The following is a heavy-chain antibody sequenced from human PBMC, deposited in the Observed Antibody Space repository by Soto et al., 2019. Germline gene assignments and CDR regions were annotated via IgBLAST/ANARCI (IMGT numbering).Heavy chain of an antibody. CDR3: ARHPTTSRGYFFDY. CDR2: IYYSGIN. CDR1: GGSISSRSDY. J-gene: IGHJ4*02. V-gene: IGHV4-39*01. Sequence: QLQLQESGPGLVKPSETLSLTCTVSGGSISSRSDYWGWIRQPRGKGLEWIGSIYYSGINYYNPSLGSRMTISVDTSKDHFSLKLTSVTAADTAVYYCARHPTTSRGYFFDYWGRGTLVTVSP. D-gene: IGHD6-13*01.